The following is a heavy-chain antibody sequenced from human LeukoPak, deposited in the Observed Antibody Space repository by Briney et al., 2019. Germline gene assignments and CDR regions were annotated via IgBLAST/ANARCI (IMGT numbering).Heavy chain of an antibody. CDR1: GDSISSDY. D-gene: IGHD3-10*01. Sequence: SETLSLTCTVSGDSISSDYWSWIRQPPGKGLEWIGYIYYSGSTNFNPSLRSRVTMSIDMPGNQFYLKLSSVTAADTAVYYCARYYYGSGSYLWFDPWGQGTLVTVSS. J-gene: IGHJ5*02. CDR3: ARYYYGSGSYLWFDP. V-gene: IGHV4-59*01. CDR2: IYYSGST.